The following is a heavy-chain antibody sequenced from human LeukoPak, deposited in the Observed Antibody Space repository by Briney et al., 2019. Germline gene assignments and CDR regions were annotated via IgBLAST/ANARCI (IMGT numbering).Heavy chain of an antibody. CDR3: ARENRNAFDF. CDR1: GDSVSVNSVA. J-gene: IGHJ3*01. Sequence: SQTLSLTFAISGDSVSVNSVAWNWIRQSPSRGLEWLGRTYYTSEWNNDYAVAVKSRITINPDTPKNQVSLHLNSVTPDDTAVYYCARENRNAFDFWGQGTMVTVSS. V-gene: IGHV6-1*01. CDR2: TYYTSEWNN.